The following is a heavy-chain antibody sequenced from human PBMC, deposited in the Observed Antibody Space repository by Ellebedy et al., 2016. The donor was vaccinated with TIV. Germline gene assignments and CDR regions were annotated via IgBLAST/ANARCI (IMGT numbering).Heavy chain of an antibody. D-gene: IGHD5-18*01. J-gene: IGHJ4*02. Sequence: ASVKVSXKASGYTFTSYGISWVRQAPGQGLEWMGWISAYNGNTNYAQKFQGRVTMTRNTSISTAYMELSSLRSEDTAVYYCARDRGYSYGYSNFDYWGQGTLVTVSS. V-gene: IGHV1-18*01. CDR1: GYTFTSYG. CDR3: ARDRGYSYGYSNFDY. CDR2: ISAYNGNT.